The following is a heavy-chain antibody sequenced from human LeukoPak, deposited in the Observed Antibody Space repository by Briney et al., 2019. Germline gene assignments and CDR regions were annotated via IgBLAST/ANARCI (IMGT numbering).Heavy chain of an antibody. CDR3: ARLGVEAYDSSGYYYFDY. D-gene: IGHD3-22*01. CDR1: GYSFTNYW. Sequence: GESLKISCKSSGYSFTNYWIGWGRQMPGKGLEWVGTIYPGDSDTRYRPSFQGQVTISADKSISTAYLQWSSLKASDTAMYYCARLGVEAYDSSGYYYFDYWGQGALVTVSS. V-gene: IGHV5-51*01. J-gene: IGHJ4*02. CDR2: IYPGDSDT.